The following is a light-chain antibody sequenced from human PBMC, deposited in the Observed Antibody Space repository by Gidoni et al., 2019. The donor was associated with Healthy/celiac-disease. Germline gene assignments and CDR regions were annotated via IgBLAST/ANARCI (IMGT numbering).Light chain of an antibody. J-gene: IGKJ4*01. CDR2: DAS. Sequence: EIVLTQSPATLSLSPGERATLSCRASQSVSSYLAWYQQKPGQAPMLLIYDASNRATGIPARFSGSGSGTDFTLTISSLEPEDFAVYYCQQRSNWPPVFGGGTKVEIK. CDR1: QSVSSY. CDR3: QQRSNWPPV. V-gene: IGKV3-11*01.